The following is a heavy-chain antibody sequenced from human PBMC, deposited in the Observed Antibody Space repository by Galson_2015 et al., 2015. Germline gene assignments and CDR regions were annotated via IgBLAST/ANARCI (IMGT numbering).Heavy chain of an antibody. D-gene: IGHD3-3*01. V-gene: IGHV3-48*02. CDR3: ARKGSSDCWRTFDI. J-gene: IGHJ3*02. CDR1: GFTFSNYA. CDR2: ISISSAKI. Sequence: SLRLSCAASGFTFSNYAMNWVRQAPGKGLECISYISISSAKIHYADSVKGRFTVSRDNAKNSLYLQMNSLRDEDTAVYYCARKGSSDCWRTFDIWGQGTTVTVSS.